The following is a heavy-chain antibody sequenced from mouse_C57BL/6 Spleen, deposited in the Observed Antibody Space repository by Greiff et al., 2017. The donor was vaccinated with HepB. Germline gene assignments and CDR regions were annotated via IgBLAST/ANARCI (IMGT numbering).Heavy chain of an antibody. CDR3: ARDAVVAGDYAMDY. V-gene: IGHV1-54*01. D-gene: IGHD1-1*01. CDR1: GYAFTNYL. J-gene: IGHJ4*01. CDR2: INPGSGGT. Sequence: VMLVESGAELVRPGTSVKVSCKASGYAFTNYLIEWVKQRPGQGLEWIGVINPGSGGTNYNEKFKGKATLTADKSSSTAYMQLSSLTSEDSAVYFCARDAVVAGDYAMDYWGQGTSVTVSS.